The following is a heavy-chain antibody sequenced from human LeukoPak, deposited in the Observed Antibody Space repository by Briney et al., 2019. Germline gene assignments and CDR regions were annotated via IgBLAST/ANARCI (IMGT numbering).Heavy chain of an antibody. CDR3: ARHPRYCSGGSCYSR. D-gene: IGHD2-15*01. CDR2: ISAYNGNT. V-gene: IGHV1-18*01. CDR1: GYTFTSYG. J-gene: IGHJ4*02. Sequence: ASVKVSCKASGYTFTSYGISWVRQAPGQGLEWMGWISAYNGNTNYAQKLQGRVTMTTDTSTSTAYMELRSLRSDDTAVYYCARHPRYCSGGSCYSRWGQGTLVTVSS.